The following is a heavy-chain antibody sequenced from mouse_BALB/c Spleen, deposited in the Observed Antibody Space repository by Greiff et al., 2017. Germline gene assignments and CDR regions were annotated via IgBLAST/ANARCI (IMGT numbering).Heavy chain of an antibody. V-gene: IGHV2-9*02. Sequence: VQLVESGPGLVAPSQSLSITCTVSGFSLTSYGVHWVRQPPGKGLEWLGVIWAGGSTNYNSALMSRLSISKDNSKSQVFLKMNSLQTDDTAMYYCAREDGYYCWFAYWGQGTLVTVSA. D-gene: IGHD2-3*01. CDR3: AREDGYYCWFAY. CDR1: GFSLTSYG. CDR2: IWAGGST. J-gene: IGHJ3*01.